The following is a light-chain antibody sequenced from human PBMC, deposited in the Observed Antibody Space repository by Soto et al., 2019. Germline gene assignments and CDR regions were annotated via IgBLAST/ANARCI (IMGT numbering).Light chain of an antibody. Sequence: IQMTQSPSDMSASVGYRVTITCRASQAIRSALGWYQQKPGKVPKLLIYAASTLQSGVPSRFSGSGFGTDFTLTISRLQPEDFATYYCLLDFGYFWAFGQGTKVDIK. CDR1: QAIRSA. V-gene: IGKV1-6*01. CDR3: LLDFGYFWA. CDR2: AAS. J-gene: IGKJ1*01.